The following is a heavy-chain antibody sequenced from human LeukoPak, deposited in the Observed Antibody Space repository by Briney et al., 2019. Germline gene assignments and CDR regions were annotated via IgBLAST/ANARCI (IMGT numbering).Heavy chain of an antibody. CDR2: INHSGST. V-gene: IGHV4-34*01. CDR1: GGSFSGYY. CDR3: ARGGAAGTYYYYGMDV. D-gene: IGHD6-13*01. J-gene: IGHJ6*02. Sequence: SETLSLTCAVYGGSFSGYYWSWIRQPPGKGLGWIGEINHSGSTNYNPSLKSRVTISVDTSKNQFSLKLSSVTAADTAVYYCARGGAAGTYYYYGMDVWGQGTTVTVSS.